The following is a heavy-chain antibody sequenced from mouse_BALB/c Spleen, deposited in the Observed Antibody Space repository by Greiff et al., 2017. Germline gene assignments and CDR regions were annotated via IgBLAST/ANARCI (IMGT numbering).Heavy chain of an antibody. V-gene: IGHV4-1*02. CDR3: ARRYYGSSYSYYFDY. Sequence: EVMLVESGGGLVQPGGSLKLSCAASGFDFSRYWMSWVRQAPGKALEWIGEINPDSSTINYTPSLKDKFIISRDNAKNTLYLQMSKVRSEDTALYYCARRYYGSSYSYYFDYWGQGTTLTVSS. J-gene: IGHJ2*01. CDR1: GFDFSRYW. D-gene: IGHD1-1*01. CDR2: INPDSSTI.